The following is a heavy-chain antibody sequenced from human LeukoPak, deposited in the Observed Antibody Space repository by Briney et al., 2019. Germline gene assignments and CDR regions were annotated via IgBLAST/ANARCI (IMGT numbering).Heavy chain of an antibody. CDR1: GFTFSDYY. D-gene: IGHD6-19*01. J-gene: IGHJ4*02. CDR2: ISGSGGST. V-gene: IGHV3-23*01. CDR3: AKDYSSGWYGNY. Sequence: GGSLRLSCAASGFTFSDYYMSWIRQAPGKGLEWVSAISGSGGSTYYADSVKGRFTISRDNSKNTLYLQMNSLRAEDTAVYYCAKDYSSGWYGNYWGQGTLVTVSS.